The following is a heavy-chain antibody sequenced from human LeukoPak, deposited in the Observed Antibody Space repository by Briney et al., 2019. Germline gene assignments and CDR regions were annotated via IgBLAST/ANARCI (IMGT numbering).Heavy chain of an antibody. D-gene: IGHD4-17*01. J-gene: IGHJ3*02. CDR2: INPSGGST. V-gene: IGHV1-46*01. CDR3: ASEVIDYGYAFDI. Sequence: GASVKVSCKASGYTFTSYGISWVRQAPGQGLEWMGIINPSGGSTSYAQKFQGRVTMTRDTSTSTVYMELSSLRSEDTAVYYCASEVIDYGYAFDIWGQGTMVTVSS. CDR1: GYTFTSYG.